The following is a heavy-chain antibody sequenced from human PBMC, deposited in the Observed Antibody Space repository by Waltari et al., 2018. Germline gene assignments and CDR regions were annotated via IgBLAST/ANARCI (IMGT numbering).Heavy chain of an antibody. Sequence: QVQLVQSGAEVKKPGASVKVSCKASGYTFTSYDINWVRQATGQGLEWMGGIIPIFGTANYAQKFQGRVTITTDESTSTAYMELSSLRSEDTAVYYCARPSAGDYFDYWGQGTLVTVSS. D-gene: IGHD1-26*01. CDR3: ARPSAGDYFDY. CDR1: GYTFTSYD. V-gene: IGHV1-69*01. J-gene: IGHJ4*02. CDR2: IIPIFGTA.